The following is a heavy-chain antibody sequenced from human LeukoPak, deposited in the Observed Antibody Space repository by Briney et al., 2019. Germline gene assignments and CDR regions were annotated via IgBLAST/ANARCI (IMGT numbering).Heavy chain of an antibody. CDR1: GFTFSSYS. D-gene: IGHD6-13*01. Sequence: GGSLRLSCAASGFTFSSYSMNWVRQAPGKGLEWVSYISSSGSTIYYADSVKGRFTISRDNAKNSLYLQMNSLRAEDTAVYYCARDLGIRRAAAGPQLGYWGQGTLVTVSS. V-gene: IGHV3-48*04. J-gene: IGHJ4*02. CDR3: ARDLGIRRAAAGPQLGY. CDR2: ISSSGSTI.